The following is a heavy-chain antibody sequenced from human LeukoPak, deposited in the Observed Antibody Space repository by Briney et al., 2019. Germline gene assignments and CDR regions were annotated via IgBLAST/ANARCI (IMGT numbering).Heavy chain of an antibody. CDR1: GGTFSSYA. Sequence: SVKVSCKASGGTFSSYAISWVRQAPGQGLEWMGRIIPILGIANYAQKFQGRVTITADKSTSTAYMELSSLRSEDAAVYYCARLDEMATITVDYWGQRTLVTVSS. CDR3: ARLDEMATITVDY. CDR2: IIPILGIA. J-gene: IGHJ4*02. D-gene: IGHD5-24*01. V-gene: IGHV1-69*04.